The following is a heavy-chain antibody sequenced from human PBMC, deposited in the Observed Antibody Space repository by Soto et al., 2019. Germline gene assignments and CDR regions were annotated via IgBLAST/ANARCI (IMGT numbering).Heavy chain of an antibody. CDR2: INPNSGGT. J-gene: IGHJ6*02. CDR3: ARSYYYDSSGYYASYYYYYGMDV. CDR1: GYTFTGYY. Sequence: QVQLVQSGAEVKKPGASVKVSCKASGYTFTGYYMHWVRQAPGQGLGLMGCINPNSGGTNYAQKFQGRLTMTRDTSISTAYMELSRLRSDDTAVYYCARSYYYDSSGYYASYYYYYGMDVWGQGTTVTVSS. D-gene: IGHD3-22*01. V-gene: IGHV1-2*02.